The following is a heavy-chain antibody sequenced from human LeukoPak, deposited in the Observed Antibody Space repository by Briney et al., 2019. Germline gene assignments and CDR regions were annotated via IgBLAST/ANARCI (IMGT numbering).Heavy chain of an antibody. J-gene: IGHJ5*02. D-gene: IGHD1-26*01. V-gene: IGHV3-48*01. CDR1: GFTFRTSG. CDR2: ICSSGTTI. Sequence: HPGGSLRLSCAASGFTFRTSGMNWVRQAPGKGLEWVSYICSSGTTISYAPSVKGRFTITSDNAQNSLTLHINTLRADDTAVYYCAKDGGTHFDHWGQGTLVTVSS. CDR3: AKDGGTHFDH.